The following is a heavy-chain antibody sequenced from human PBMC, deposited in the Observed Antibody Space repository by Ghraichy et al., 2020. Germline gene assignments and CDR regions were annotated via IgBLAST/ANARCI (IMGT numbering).Heavy chain of an antibody. CDR3: ARALKYVGNSGFDY. Sequence: SQTLSLTCTVSGGSVSSSAYFWSWISQHPGKGLEWIGYIYYTGSTFYNPSLKSRVNISVDTSKNNFSLKLTSVTAADTAVYYCARALKYVGNSGFDYWGQGTLVTDSS. D-gene: IGHD4-23*01. J-gene: IGHJ4*02. CDR2: IYYTGST. V-gene: IGHV4-31*03. CDR1: GGSVSSSAYF.